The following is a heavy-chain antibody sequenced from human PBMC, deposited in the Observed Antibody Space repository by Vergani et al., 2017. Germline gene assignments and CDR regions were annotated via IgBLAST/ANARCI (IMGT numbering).Heavy chain of an antibody. CDR2: INPNSGGT. Sequence: QVQLVQSGAEVKKPGASVKVSCKASGYTFTGYYMHWVRQAPGQGLEWMGWINPNSGGTNYAQKFQGRVTRTRDTSISTAYMELSRLRADDTAVYYCARDHVGSGSYYTHSAYDGMDVWGQGTTVTVSS. CDR3: ARDHVGSGSYYTHSAYDGMDV. D-gene: IGHD3-10*01. CDR1: GYTFTGYY. V-gene: IGHV1-2*02. J-gene: IGHJ6*02.